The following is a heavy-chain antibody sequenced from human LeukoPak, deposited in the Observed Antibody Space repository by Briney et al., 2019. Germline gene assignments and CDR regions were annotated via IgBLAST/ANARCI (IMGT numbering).Heavy chain of an antibody. CDR1: GFTVSNNY. CDR2: IYSGGST. V-gene: IGHV3-66*01. J-gene: IGHJ6*02. Sequence: GGSLRLSCAASGFTVSNNYMSWVRQAPGRGLEWVALIYSGGSTYYADFVKGRFTISRDNSKNTLYLQMSSLRAEDTAVYYCAGFSHKGVWGQGTTVTVSS. CDR3: AGFSHKGV.